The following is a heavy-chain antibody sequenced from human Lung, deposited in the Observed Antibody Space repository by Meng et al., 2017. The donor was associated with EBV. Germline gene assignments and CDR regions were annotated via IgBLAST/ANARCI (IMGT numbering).Heavy chain of an antibody. Sequence: VQLQQWGAGLLKPSETLSLTCAVYGGSFSGYYWSWIRQPPGKGLEWIGEIKESEGANYNPSLKSRVSISLDTSRDQFSLTLNSVTAADTAVYYCVRGLDNWNILVFDYRGQGALVTVSS. CDR1: GGSFSGYY. CDR3: VRGLDNWNILVFDY. V-gene: IGHV4-34*01. D-gene: IGHD1/OR15-1a*01. J-gene: IGHJ4*02. CDR2: IKESEGA.